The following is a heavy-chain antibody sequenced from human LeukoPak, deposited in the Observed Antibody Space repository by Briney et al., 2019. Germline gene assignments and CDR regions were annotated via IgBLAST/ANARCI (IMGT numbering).Heavy chain of an antibody. CDR2: ISGSGGST. CDR1: GFTFSSYA. Sequence: PGGSPRLSCAASGFTFSSYAMSWVRQAPGRGLEWVSAISGSGGSTYYADSVKGRFTISRDNSKNTLYLQMNSLRAEDTAVYYCAKDRYYGSGSLAFDIWGQGTMVTVSS. J-gene: IGHJ3*02. CDR3: AKDRYYGSGSLAFDI. D-gene: IGHD3-10*01. V-gene: IGHV3-23*01.